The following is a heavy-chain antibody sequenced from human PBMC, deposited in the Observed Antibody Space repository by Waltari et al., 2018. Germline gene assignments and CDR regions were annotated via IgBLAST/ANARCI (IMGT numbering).Heavy chain of an antibody. Sequence: QVQLQESGPGLVKPSETLSLTCTVSGGSISSHYWSWIRQPPGKGLEWIGYIYYSGSTNYNPSLKSRVTISVDTSKNQFSLKLSSVTAADTAVYYCARAARPRWWFDPWGQGTLVTVSS. V-gene: IGHV4-59*11. CDR3: ARAARPRWWFDP. CDR2: IYYSGST. J-gene: IGHJ5*02. D-gene: IGHD4-17*01. CDR1: GGSISSHY.